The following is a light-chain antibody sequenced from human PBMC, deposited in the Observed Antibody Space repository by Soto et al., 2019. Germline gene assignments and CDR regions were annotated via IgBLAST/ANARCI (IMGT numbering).Light chain of an antibody. V-gene: IGKV3-15*01. Sequence: EIVLTQSPATLSLSPGERATLSCRASQSVSRYLACYQQKAGQAPRLLIYGASTRATGGTDGFSGSGSWTQFSLTIIRLQSEDSAAYFCHQNNRWPHITFGQGTRLEIK. J-gene: IGKJ5*01. CDR2: GAS. CDR1: QSVSRY. CDR3: HQNNRWPHIT.